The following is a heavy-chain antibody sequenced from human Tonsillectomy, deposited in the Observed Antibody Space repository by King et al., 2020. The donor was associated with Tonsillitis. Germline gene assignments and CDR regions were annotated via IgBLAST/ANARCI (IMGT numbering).Heavy chain of an antibody. Sequence: VQLVESGGALANPGGSLRLSCAGSGFTFSNAWMSWVRHVPGKGLEWVGRIRSKTDGGTADYAAPVKGRFTIARDDSRKTLFLQMDSLKTEDTAVYYCTTDLGIYSSYWGKGTPVTVSS. CDR3: TTDLGIYSSY. CDR1: GFTFSNAW. D-gene: IGHD4-11*01. J-gene: IGHJ4*02. V-gene: IGHV3-15*02. CDR2: IRSKTDGGTA.